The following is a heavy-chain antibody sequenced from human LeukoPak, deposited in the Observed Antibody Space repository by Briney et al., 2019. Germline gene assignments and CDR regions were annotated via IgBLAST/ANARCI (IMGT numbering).Heavy chain of an antibody. CDR2: IYYSEST. Sequence: SETLSLTCTVSGGSISSYYWSWIRQPPGKGLEWIGYIYYSESTNYNPSLKSRVTISVDTSKNQFSLKLSSVTAADTAVYYCARGAAMIVVGGAFDIWGQGTMVTVSS. CDR1: GGSISSYY. J-gene: IGHJ3*02. V-gene: IGHV4-59*01. D-gene: IGHD3-22*01. CDR3: ARGAAMIVVGGAFDI.